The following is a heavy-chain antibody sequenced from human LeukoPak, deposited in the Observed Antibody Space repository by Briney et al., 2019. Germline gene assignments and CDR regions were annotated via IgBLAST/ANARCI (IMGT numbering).Heavy chain of an antibody. CDR2: IIPIFGTA. Sequence: SVKVSCTASGGTFSSYAISWVRQAPGQGLEWMGGIIPIFGTANYAQKFQGRVTITADKSTSTAYMELSSLRSEDTAVYYCGRQTLSSGWYLDYWGQGTLVTVSS. CDR3: GRQTLSSGWYLDY. J-gene: IGHJ4*02. CDR1: GGTFSSYA. V-gene: IGHV1-69*06. D-gene: IGHD6-19*01.